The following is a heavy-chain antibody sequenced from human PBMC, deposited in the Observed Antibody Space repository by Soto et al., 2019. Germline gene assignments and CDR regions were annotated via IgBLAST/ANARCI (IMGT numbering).Heavy chain of an antibody. CDR2: INPDGGGT. D-gene: IGHD4-4*01. CDR3: AVGGNYLSMDV. CDR1: GYTFTSYY. J-gene: IGHJ6*02. V-gene: IGHV1-46*01. Sequence: QVQLGQSGAEVQKPGASVKVSCKASGYTFTSYYMHWVRLAPGQGLEWMGIINPDGGGTSYAQQFQSRVIMTRGTSTSTVHMEKSSLRSEDTAVYYCAVGGNYLSMDVWGQGTTVTVSS.